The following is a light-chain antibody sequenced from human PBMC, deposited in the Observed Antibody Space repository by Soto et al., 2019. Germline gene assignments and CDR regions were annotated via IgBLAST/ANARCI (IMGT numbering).Light chain of an antibody. CDR3: SSYTSSSTS. CDR2: EVS. J-gene: IGLJ1*01. Sequence: QSALTQPASVSGSPGQSITISCTGTSSDVGGYNYVSWYQQHPGKAPKLMIYEVSNRPSGVSNRFSGSKSGNTASLTISGLQAEDEADYYCSSYTSSSTSFGTGTQVTVL. CDR1: SSDVGGYNY. V-gene: IGLV2-14*01.